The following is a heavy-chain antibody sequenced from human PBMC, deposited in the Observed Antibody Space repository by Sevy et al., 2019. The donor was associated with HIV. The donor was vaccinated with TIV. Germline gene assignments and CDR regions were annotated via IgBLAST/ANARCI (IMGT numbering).Heavy chain of an antibody. D-gene: IGHD2-15*01. Sequence: GGSLRLSCAASGFTFKNAWMSWVRQTPGKGLEWVGRIKRKSDDGTADYATPVKGRFTIFRDDSKDRLYLQMNRLKTEDTGTYYCTTDPSEYCSGFRCYPGNYYYYGMDVWGQGTTVTVSS. CDR3: TTDPSEYCSGFRCYPGNYYYYGMDV. V-gene: IGHV3-15*01. CDR2: IKRKSDDGTA. J-gene: IGHJ6*02. CDR1: GFTFKNAW.